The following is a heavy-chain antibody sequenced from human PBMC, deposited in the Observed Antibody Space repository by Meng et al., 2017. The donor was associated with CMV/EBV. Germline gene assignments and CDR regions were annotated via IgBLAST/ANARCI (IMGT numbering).Heavy chain of an antibody. D-gene: IGHD3-22*01. Sequence: HRRESGPALVQPSQTLSLTCTVSGGSSSSGDYYWSWIRQPPGKGLEWIGYLYYSWSTYYPPSLKRRVTISVDTYKTQFSQKLSSVTAADTDVYYCATAAPDYHDSSGHPDYWGQGTLVTVSS. CDR1: GGSSSSGDYY. CDR3: ATAAPDYHDSSGHPDY. J-gene: IGHJ4*02. V-gene: IGHV4-30-4*08. CDR2: LYYSWST.